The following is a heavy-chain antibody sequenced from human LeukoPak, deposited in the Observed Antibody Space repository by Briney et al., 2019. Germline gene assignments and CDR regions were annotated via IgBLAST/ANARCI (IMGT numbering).Heavy chain of an antibody. CDR2: TNTDGSSA. D-gene: IGHD4-17*01. CDR1: GFTFSSYE. V-gene: IGHV3-74*01. Sequence: PGGSLRLSCAASGFTFSSYEMNWVRQAPGKGLVWVSRTNTDGSSANYADSVKGRFTISRDNAKNTLYLQMNSLTVEDTALYYCARGLYGDPPGFDYWGQGSLITVSS. CDR3: ARGLYGDPPGFDY. J-gene: IGHJ4*02.